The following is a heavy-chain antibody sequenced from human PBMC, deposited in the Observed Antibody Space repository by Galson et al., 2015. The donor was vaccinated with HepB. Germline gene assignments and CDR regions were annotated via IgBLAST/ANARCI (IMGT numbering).Heavy chain of an antibody. CDR3: ARVAASDYGDHSHFDY. CDR1: RFTFSTYA. Sequence: SLRLSCAASRFTFSTYAMSWVRQAPGKGLEWVAVISYDGSIKYYADSVKGRFTISRDNAQNSLYLQMNTLRADDTAVFYCARVAASDYGDHSHFDYWGQGTLVTVSS. J-gene: IGHJ4*02. D-gene: IGHD4-17*01. V-gene: IGHV3-30-3*01. CDR2: ISYDGSIK.